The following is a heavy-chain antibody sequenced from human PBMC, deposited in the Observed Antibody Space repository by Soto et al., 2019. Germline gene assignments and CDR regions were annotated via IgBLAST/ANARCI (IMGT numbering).Heavy chain of an antibody. J-gene: IGHJ4*02. Sequence: SVKVSCKDSGYTFTDYAIHWVRQAPGQGLEWMGWINVGNGNTGYSRKFQGRVTNVRDMSASTAYIEVTSLTSEDTAIYYCAREGAHYTPLDHWGQGTLVTVSS. CDR3: AREGAHYTPLDH. CDR1: GYTFTDYA. CDR2: INVGNGNT. V-gene: IGHV1-3*01. D-gene: IGHD2-15*01.